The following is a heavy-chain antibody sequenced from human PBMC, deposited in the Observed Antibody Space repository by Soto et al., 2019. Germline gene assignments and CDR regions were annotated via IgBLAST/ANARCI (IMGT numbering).Heavy chain of an antibody. CDR3: ARGFKTIWWSLPLDY. CDR1: GYTFTSYG. V-gene: IGHV1-18*01. D-gene: IGHD2-8*02. Sequence: ASVKVSCKASGYTFTSYGISWVRQAPGQGLEWMGWINANNGNTTYAQKFQGRVTMTRETSISTAYMELRSLRSEDTAVYYCARGFKTIWWSLPLDYWGQGTLVTSPQ. J-gene: IGHJ4*02. CDR2: INANNGNT.